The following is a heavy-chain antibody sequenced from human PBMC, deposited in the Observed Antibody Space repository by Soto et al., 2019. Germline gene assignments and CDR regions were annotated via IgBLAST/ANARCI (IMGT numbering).Heavy chain of an antibody. V-gene: IGHV4-30-4*01. Sequence: QVQLQESGPGLVKPSQTLSLTCTVSGGSISSGDYYWSWIRQPPGKGLEWIGYIYYSGSTYYNPSLKSRVTISVDTSKNQFSLKLSSVTAADTGVYYCARERVGGATTASYFDYWGQGTLVTVS. D-gene: IGHD1-26*01. J-gene: IGHJ4*02. CDR2: IYYSGST. CDR1: GGSISSGDYY. CDR3: ARERVGGATTASYFDY.